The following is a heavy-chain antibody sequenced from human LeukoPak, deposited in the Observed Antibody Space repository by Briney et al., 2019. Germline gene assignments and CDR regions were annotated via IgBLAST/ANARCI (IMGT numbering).Heavy chain of an antibody. J-gene: IGHJ4*02. D-gene: IGHD3-22*01. V-gene: IGHV1-69*13. CDR3: ARGDNHYDSSGFLSPFDY. CDR1: GGTFSSHA. Sequence: SVKVSCKASGGTFSSHAISWVRQAPGQGLEWMGGIIPIFGTANYAQKFQGRVTITADESTSTAYMELSSLRSEDTAVYYCARGDNHYDSSGFLSPFDYWGQGTLVTVSS. CDR2: IIPIFGTA.